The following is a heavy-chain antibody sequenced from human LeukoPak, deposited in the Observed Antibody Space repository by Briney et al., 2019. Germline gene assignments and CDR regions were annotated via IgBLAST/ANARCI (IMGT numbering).Heavy chain of an antibody. Sequence: GGSLRLSCAASGFTFSSYGMHWVRQAPGKGLEWVAVISYDGSNKYYADSVKGRFTISRDNSKNTLYLQMNSLRAEDTAVYYCAKTGSLYSSTGGYWGQGTLVTVSS. CDR2: ISYDGSNK. CDR3: AKTGSLYSSTGGY. J-gene: IGHJ4*02. CDR1: GFTFSSYG. D-gene: IGHD6-13*01. V-gene: IGHV3-30*18.